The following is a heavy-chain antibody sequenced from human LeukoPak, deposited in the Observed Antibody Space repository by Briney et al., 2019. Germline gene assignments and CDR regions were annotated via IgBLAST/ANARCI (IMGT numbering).Heavy chain of an antibody. Sequence: GGSLRLSCAASEFTFSSYAMNWVRQAPGKGLEWVSAISGGGGITYYADSVKGRFTISRDNSKNTLFLQMNSLRAEDTAVYYCARGRIGPDYWGQGTLLTVSS. CDR1: EFTFSSYA. D-gene: IGHD3/OR15-3a*01. V-gene: IGHV3-23*01. J-gene: IGHJ4*02. CDR3: ARGRIGPDY. CDR2: ISGGGGIT.